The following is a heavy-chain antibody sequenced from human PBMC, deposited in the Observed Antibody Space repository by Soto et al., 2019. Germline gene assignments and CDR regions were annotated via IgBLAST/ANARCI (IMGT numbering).Heavy chain of an antibody. CDR3: AAGEASSRNLAPYYLDF. CDR1: GGSVTGATYF. V-gene: IGHV4-61*01. CDR2: IHYSGTT. Sequence: KPSETLSLTCTVSGGSVTGATYFWNWIRQPPGKGLEWIGYIHYSGTTSFFPSYNPSLRSRVTISEDTSKNQFSLKLLSVTTADTAVYFCAAGEASSRNLAPYYLDFWGQGTLVTVSS. J-gene: IGHJ4*02. D-gene: IGHD6-13*01.